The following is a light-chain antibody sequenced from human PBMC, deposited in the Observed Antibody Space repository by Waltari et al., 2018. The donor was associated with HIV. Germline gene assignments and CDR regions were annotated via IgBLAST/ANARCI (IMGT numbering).Light chain of an antibody. J-gene: IGLJ1*01. V-gene: IGLV2-23*02. Sequence: QSALTQPASVSGSPGQSITISCTGTSSDVGRYNLFPWYQQYPGKVPKLMIYEVSKRPSGVSNRFSGSKSGNTASLTISGLQAEDEADYYCCSYAGSSTPFVFGTATKVTVL. CDR2: EVS. CDR1: SSDVGRYNL. CDR3: CSYAGSSTPFV.